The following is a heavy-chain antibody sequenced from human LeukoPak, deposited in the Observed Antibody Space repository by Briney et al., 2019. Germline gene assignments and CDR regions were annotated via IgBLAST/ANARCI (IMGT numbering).Heavy chain of an antibody. CDR2: TSYDGSNK. Sequence: PGGSLRLSCAASGFTFSSYAMHWVRQAPGKGLEWVAVTSYDGSNKYYADSVKGRLTISRDNSKNRLYLQMNSLRAEDTAVYYRARDDKNCSGGSCYFFLFSYYMDVWGKGTTVTVSS. CDR3: ARDDKNCSGGSCYFFLFSYYMDV. V-gene: IGHV3-30*04. D-gene: IGHD2-15*01. CDR1: GFTFSSYA. J-gene: IGHJ6*03.